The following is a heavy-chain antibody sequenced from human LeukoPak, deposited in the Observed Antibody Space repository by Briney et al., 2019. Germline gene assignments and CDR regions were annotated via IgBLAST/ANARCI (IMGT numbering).Heavy chain of an antibody. J-gene: IGHJ4*02. D-gene: IGHD1-26*01. V-gene: IGHV3-23*01. Sequence: PGGSLRLSCAASGFTFSSCAMSWVRQAPGKGLEWVSAISGSGGSTYYADSVKGRFTISRDNSKNTLYLQMNSLRAEDTAIYYCAKDGEGTTKFHYWGQGTLVTVSS. CDR1: GFTFSSCA. CDR3: AKDGEGTTKFHY. CDR2: ISGSGGST.